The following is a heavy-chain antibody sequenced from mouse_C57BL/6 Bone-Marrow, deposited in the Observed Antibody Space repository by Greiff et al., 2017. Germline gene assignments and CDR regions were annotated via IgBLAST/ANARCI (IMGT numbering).Heavy chain of an antibody. V-gene: IGHV14-3*01. D-gene: IGHD2-3*01. CDR3: ARWGWLLKAMDY. CDR2: IDPANGNT. CDR1: GFNIKNTY. J-gene: IGHJ4*01. Sequence: EVQLKESVAELVRPGASVKLSCTASGFNIKNTYMTWVKQRPEQGLEWIGRIDPANGNTTYAPKFQGKDTITADTSSNTAYLQLSSLTAEDTAIYYCARWGWLLKAMDYWGQGTSVTVSS.